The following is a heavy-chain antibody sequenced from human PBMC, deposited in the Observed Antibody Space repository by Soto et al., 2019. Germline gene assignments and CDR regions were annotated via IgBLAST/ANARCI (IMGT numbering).Heavy chain of an antibody. J-gene: IGHJ4*02. V-gene: IGHV4-34*01. D-gene: IGHD3-10*01. CDR3: ARGDYYYGSGSYVY. CDR2: INHSRST. CDR1: GGSLSDYY. Sequence: SETLSLTCAVYGGSLSDYYWSWIRQPPGKGLEWIGEINHSRSTNYNPSLKSRVTISVDTSKNQFSLKVSSVTAADTAVYYCARGDYYYGSGSYVYWGQGTLVTVSS.